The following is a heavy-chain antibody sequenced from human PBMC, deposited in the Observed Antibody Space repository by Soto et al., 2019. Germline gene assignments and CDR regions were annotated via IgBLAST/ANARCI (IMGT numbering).Heavy chain of an antibody. CDR3: ARDRYCSGGSCYGSPGTFDY. CDR1: GGTFSSYA. J-gene: IGHJ4*02. Sequence: QVQLVQSGAEVKKPGSSVKVSCKASGGTFSSYAISWVRQAPGQGLEWMGGIIPIFGTANYAQKFQGRVTITADESTSTAYMELSSLRSEDTAVYYCARDRYCSGGSCYGSPGTFDYWGQGTLVTVSS. D-gene: IGHD2-15*01. CDR2: IIPIFGTA. V-gene: IGHV1-69*12.